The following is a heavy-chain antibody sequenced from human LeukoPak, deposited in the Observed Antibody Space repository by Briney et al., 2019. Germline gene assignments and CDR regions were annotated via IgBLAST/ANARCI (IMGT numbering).Heavy chain of an antibody. CDR3: ARDYLAYCGGDCHSGYDY. D-gene: IGHD2-21*02. J-gene: IGHJ4*02. CDR2: ISAYNGNT. Sequence: ASVKVSCKASGYTFTSYGISWVRQAPGQGHEWMGWISAYNGNTNYAQKLQGRVTMATDTSTSTAYMELRSLRSDDTAVYYCARDYLAYCGGDCHSGYDYWGQGTLVTVSS. V-gene: IGHV1-18*01. CDR1: GYTFTSYG.